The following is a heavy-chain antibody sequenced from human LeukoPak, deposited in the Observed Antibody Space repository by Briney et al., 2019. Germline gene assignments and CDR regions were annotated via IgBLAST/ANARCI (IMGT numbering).Heavy chain of an antibody. CDR1: GGFISGGGYY. J-gene: IGHJ6*02. CDR3: AREMATLGMDV. Sequence: SETLSLTCTVSGGFISGGGYYWSWIRQHPGKGLEWIGYIYYSGSTYYNPSLKSRVTISVDTSKNQFSLKLSSVTAADTAVYYCAREMATLGMDVWGQGTTVTVSS. D-gene: IGHD5-24*01. CDR2: IYYSGST. V-gene: IGHV4-31*03.